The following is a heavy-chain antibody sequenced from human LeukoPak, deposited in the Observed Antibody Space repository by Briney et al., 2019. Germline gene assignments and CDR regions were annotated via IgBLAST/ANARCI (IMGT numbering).Heavy chain of an antibody. J-gene: IGHJ4*02. D-gene: IGHD3-3*01. CDR2: INHSGST. Sequence: SETLSLTCAVYGGSFSGYYWSWIRQPPGKGLEWIGEINHSGSTNYNPSLKSRVTISVDTSKNHFSLKLSSVTAADTAVYYCARGRFRYYFDYWGQGTLVTVSS. CDR3: ARGRFRYYFDY. V-gene: IGHV4-34*01. CDR1: GGSFSGYY.